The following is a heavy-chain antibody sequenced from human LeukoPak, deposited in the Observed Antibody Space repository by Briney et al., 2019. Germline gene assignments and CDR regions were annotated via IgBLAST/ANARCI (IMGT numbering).Heavy chain of an antibody. D-gene: IGHD1-26*01. CDR1: GDRVYSNCAA. CDR3: ARARLESGSYYVHY. V-gene: IGHV6-1*01. CDR2: TCYRSKWYN. J-gene: IGHJ4*02. Sequence: SQTLSLICAISGDRVYSNCAAWNWIRQSPSRGLEWLGRTCYRSKWYNDYAVSVKSRITINPDTSKNQFSLQLNSVTPEDTAVYYCARARLESGSYYVHYWGQGTLVTVSS.